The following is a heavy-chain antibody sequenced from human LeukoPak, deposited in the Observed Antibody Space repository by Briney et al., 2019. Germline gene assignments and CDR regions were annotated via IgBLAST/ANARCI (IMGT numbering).Heavy chain of an antibody. J-gene: IGHJ4*02. V-gene: IGHV4-34*01. CDR1: GGSFSGYY. CDR2: INHSGST. CDR3: ARNMWGFDY. D-gene: IGHD7-27*01. Sequence: PSETLSLTCAVYGGSFSGYYWSWIRQPPGKGLEWIGEINHSGSTNYNPSLKSRVTISVDTSKNQFSLKLNSVTAADTAVYFCARNMWGFDYWGQGTLVTVSS.